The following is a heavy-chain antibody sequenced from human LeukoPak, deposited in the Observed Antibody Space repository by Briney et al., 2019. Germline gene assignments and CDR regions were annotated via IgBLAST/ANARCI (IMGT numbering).Heavy chain of an antibody. Sequence: PGGSLRLSCAASGFTFSSYAMSWVRQAPGKGLEWVSAISGSGGSTYYADSVKGRFTISRDNSKNTLYLQMNSLRAEDTAVYYCARRSRLLRYFDWSRGDGRYYYYMDVWGKGTTVTISS. CDR2: ISGSGGST. J-gene: IGHJ6*03. V-gene: IGHV3-23*01. CDR1: GFTFSSYA. CDR3: ARRSRLLRYFDWSRGDGRYYYYMDV. D-gene: IGHD3-9*01.